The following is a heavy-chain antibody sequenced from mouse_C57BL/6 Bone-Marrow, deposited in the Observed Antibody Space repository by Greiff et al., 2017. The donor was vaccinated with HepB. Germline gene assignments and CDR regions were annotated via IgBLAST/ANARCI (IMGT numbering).Heavy chain of an antibody. CDR2: IDPNSGGT. CDR3: ARSPTGPYYAMDY. V-gene: IGHV1-72*01. D-gene: IGHD4-1*02. Sequence: QVQLQQPGAELVKPGASVKLSCKASGYTFTSYWMHWVKQRPGRGLEWIGRIDPNSGGTKYNEKFKSKATLTVDKPSSTADMQLSSLTSEDSAVYYCARSPTGPYYAMDYWGQGTSVTVSS. CDR1: GYTFTSYW. J-gene: IGHJ4*01.